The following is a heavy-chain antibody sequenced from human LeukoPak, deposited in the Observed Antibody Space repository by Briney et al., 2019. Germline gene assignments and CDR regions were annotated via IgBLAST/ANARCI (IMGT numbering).Heavy chain of an antibody. CDR1: GFTFNNYW. CDR3: ARNPPSEYCSGGSCKFFDS. D-gene: IGHD2-15*01. Sequence: GGPLRLSCAASGFTFNNYWMSWVRQAPGKGLEWVANIKQDASDKYYVDSVKGRFTISRDNAKNSLSLQMNSLTAEDTAVYYCARNPPSEYCSGGSCKFFDSWGQGTLVTVSS. J-gene: IGHJ4*02. V-gene: IGHV3-7*01. CDR2: IKQDASDK.